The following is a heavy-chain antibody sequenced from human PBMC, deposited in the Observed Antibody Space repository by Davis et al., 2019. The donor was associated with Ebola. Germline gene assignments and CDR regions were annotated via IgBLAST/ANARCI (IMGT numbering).Heavy chain of an antibody. V-gene: IGHV4-34*01. CDR2: INDSGGT. CDR3: SRGSGGPRLGD. Sequence: MPSETLSLTCAVYGGSFSGYYWSWIRQPPGKGPEWIGEINDSGGTYYNPSLKSRVTISVDTSKNQFSLKLSSVTAADTAVYYCSRGSGGPRLGDWGQGTLVTVSS. CDR1: GGSFSGYY. J-gene: IGHJ4*02. D-gene: IGHD3-16*01.